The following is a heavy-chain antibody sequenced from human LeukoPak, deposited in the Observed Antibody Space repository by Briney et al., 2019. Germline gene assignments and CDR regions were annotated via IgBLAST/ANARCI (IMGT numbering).Heavy chain of an antibody. D-gene: IGHD6-13*01. Sequence: PSETLSLTCTVSGGSISSYYWSWIRQPAGKGLEWIGRIYTSGSTNYNPSLKSRVTMSVDTSKNQFSLKLSSVTAADTAVYYCARANSSSWYFDYYYYYMAVWSKGTTVTVSS. CDR1: GGSISSYY. CDR3: ARANSSSWYFDYYYYYMAV. CDR2: IYTSGST. J-gene: IGHJ6*03. V-gene: IGHV4-4*07.